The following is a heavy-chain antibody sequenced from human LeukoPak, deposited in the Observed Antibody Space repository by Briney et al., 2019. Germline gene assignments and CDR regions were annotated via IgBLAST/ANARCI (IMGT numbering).Heavy chain of an antibody. V-gene: IGHV3-30*01. CDR3: AREVHSGYDTAFDY. CDR1: GFTFSSYA. Sequence: GRSLRLSCAASGFTFSSYAMHWVRQAPGKGQEWVAVISYDGSNKYYADSVKGRFTISRDNSKNTLYLQMNSLRAEDTAVYYCAREVHSGYDTAFDYWGQGTLVTVSS. D-gene: IGHD5-12*01. CDR2: ISYDGSNK. J-gene: IGHJ4*02.